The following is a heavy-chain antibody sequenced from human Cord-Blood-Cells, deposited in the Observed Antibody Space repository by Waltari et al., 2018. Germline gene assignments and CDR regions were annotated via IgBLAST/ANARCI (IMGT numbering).Heavy chain of an antibody. D-gene: IGHD5-18*01. J-gene: IGHJ4*02. CDR1: GGSISSYY. CDR3: AREGYSYGFDY. V-gene: IGHV4-59*01. CDR2: IYYSGNT. Sequence: QVQLQESGPGLVKPSETLSLTCTVSGGSISSYYWSWIRQPPGKGLEWIGYIYYSGNTNYNPSLKSRVTISVDTSKNQFSLKLSSVTAADTAVYYCAREGYSYGFDYWGQGTLVTVSS.